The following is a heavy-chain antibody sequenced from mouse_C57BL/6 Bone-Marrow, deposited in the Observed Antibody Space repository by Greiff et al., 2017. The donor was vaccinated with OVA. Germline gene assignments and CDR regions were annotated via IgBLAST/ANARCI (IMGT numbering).Heavy chain of an antibody. Sequence: QVQLQQPGAELVKPGASVKMSCKASGYTFTSYWITWVKQRPGQGLEWIGDIYPGSGSTNYNEKFKSKATLTVATSSSTAYMQLSSLTSEDSAVYYCARRIYYDYRYFDVWGTGTTVTVSS. J-gene: IGHJ1*03. CDR2: IYPGSGST. CDR1: GYTFTSYW. D-gene: IGHD2-4*01. CDR3: ARRIYYDYRYFDV. V-gene: IGHV1-55*01.